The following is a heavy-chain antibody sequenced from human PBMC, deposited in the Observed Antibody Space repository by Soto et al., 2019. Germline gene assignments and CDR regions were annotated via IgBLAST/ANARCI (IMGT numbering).Heavy chain of an antibody. CDR2: IIPILGIA. D-gene: IGHD3-3*01. J-gene: IGHJ6*03. CDR3: ARVLNTIFGVEDYYYYMDV. CDR1: GGTFSSYT. Sequence: QVQLVQSGAEVKKPGSSVKVSCKASGGTFSSYTISWVRQAPGQGLEWMGRIIPILGIANYAQKFQGRVTITADKSTSTGYMELSSLRSEDTAVYYCARVLNTIFGVEDYYYYMDVWGKGTTVTVSS. V-gene: IGHV1-69*02.